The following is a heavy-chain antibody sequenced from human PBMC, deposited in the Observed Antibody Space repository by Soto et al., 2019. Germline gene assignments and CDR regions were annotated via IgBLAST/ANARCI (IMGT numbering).Heavy chain of an antibody. CDR3: ARGHYTSPPGYFDY. CDR1: GFTVRSNY. CDR2: IDSDGDT. J-gene: IGHJ4*02. D-gene: IGHD2-2*02. V-gene: IGHV3-66*01. Sequence: EVQLVESGGGLVQPGGSLRLSCATSGFTVRSNYMSWVRQAPGKGLEWVSLIDSDGDTYYADSVKGRFTISRDNSKNTLYLQMNSLRAEDMAVYYCARGHYTSPPGYFDYWGQGTLVTVSS.